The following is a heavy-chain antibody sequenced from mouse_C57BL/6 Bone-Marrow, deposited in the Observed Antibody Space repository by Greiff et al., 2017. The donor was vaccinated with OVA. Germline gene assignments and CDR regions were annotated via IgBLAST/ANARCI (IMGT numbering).Heavy chain of an antibody. Sequence: VQGVESGPGLVAPSQSLSITCTVSGFSLTSYGVDWVRQSPGKGLEWLGVIWGVGSTNYNSALKSRLSNSKDNSQSQVFLKMNCLQTDDTAMYYCARGDYWGQGTLVTVSA. CDR3: ARGDY. CDR1: GFSLTSYG. CDR2: IWGVGST. V-gene: IGHV2-6*01. J-gene: IGHJ3*01.